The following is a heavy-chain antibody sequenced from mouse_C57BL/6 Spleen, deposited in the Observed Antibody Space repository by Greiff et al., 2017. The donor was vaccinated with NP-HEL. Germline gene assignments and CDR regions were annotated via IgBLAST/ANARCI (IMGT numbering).Heavy chain of an antibody. CDR2: ISNGGGST. J-gene: IGHJ4*01. V-gene: IGHV5-12*01. CDR1: GFTFSDYY. CDR3: ARHGGRDAMDY. Sequence: VQRVESGGGLVQPGGSLKLSCAASGFTFSDYYMYWVRQTPEKRLEWVAYISNGGGSTYYPDTVKGRFTISRDNAKNTLYLQMSRLKAEDTAMYYCARHGGRDAMDYWGQGTSVTVSS.